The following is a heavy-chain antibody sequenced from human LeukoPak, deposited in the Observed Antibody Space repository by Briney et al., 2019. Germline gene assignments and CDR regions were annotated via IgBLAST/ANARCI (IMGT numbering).Heavy chain of an antibody. Sequence: GGSLKTSCKGSGYSFTAYWIGWVRQMPGRGLEWMGIIYPGASDTRYSPSCKGQVTISADKSISTAYLQWSSLRASTTAMYYCAKMYSTSPGSFDYWGQGTLVTVSS. D-gene: IGHD2-8*01. V-gene: IGHV5-51*01. CDR3: AKMYSTSPGSFDY. CDR1: GYSFTAYW. J-gene: IGHJ4*02. CDR2: IYPGASDT.